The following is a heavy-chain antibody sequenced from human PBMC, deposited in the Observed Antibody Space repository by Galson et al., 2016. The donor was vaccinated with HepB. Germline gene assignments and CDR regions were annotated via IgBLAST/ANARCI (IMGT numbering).Heavy chain of an antibody. J-gene: IGHJ4*02. CDR2: IKSRTDGGTT. V-gene: IGHV3-15*01. D-gene: IGHD2/OR15-2a*01. CDR1: GFTFGHAW. CDR3: TTLCDYFTRGGY. Sequence: SLRLSCAASGFTFGHAWMSWVRQAPGKGLEWVGRIKSRTDGGTTDYAAPVKGRFIIARDDSKNTVYLQMSSLKTEDTAVYYCTTLCDYFTRGGYWGQGTLVTVSS.